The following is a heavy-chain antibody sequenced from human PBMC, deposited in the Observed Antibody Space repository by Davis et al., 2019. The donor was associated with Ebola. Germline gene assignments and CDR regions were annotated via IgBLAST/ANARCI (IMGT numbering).Heavy chain of an antibody. V-gene: IGHV4-34*01. D-gene: IGHD3-3*01. J-gene: IGHJ6*02. CDR2: INHSGST. CDR3: ATRFWNYYYYGMDV. Sequence: SETLSLTCAVYGGSFSGYYWSWIRQPPGKGLEWIGEINHSGSTNYNPSLKSRVTISVDTSKNQFSLKLSSVTAADTAVYYCATRFWNYYYYGMDVWGQGTTVTVSS. CDR1: GGSFSGYY.